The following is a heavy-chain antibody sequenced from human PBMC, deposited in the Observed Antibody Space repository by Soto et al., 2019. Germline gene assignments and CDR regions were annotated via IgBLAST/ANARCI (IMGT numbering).Heavy chain of an antibody. J-gene: IGHJ4*02. D-gene: IGHD3-10*01. Sequence: GESLKISCKASGYNFISYWVAWVRQVPGKGLEWMGIIYPGDSDATYSPSFEGQVTFSVDKSITTAYLQWISLKDSDTAIYYCARQAYYGSGTYYSDYWGQGTQVNV. CDR1: GYNFISYW. CDR3: ARQAYYGSGTYYSDY. CDR2: IYPGDSDA. V-gene: IGHV5-51*01.